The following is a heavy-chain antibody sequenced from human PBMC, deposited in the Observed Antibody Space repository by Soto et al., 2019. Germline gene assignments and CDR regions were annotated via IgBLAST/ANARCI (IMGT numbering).Heavy chain of an antibody. CDR3: AREGYYYDSSGYYYAY. D-gene: IGHD3-22*01. CDR2: IIPIFGTA. Sequence: GASVKVSCKASGGTFSSYAISWVRQAPGQGLEWMGGIIPIFGTANYAQKFQGRVTITADESTSTAYMELSSLRSEDTAVYYCAREGYYYDSSGYYYAYWGQGTLVTVS. V-gene: IGHV1-69*13. J-gene: IGHJ4*02. CDR1: GGTFSSYA.